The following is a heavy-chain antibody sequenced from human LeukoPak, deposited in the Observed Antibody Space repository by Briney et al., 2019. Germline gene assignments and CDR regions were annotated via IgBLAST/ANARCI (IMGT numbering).Heavy chain of an antibody. V-gene: IGHV3-33*01. J-gene: IGHJ4*02. CDR2: IWYDGSNK. Sequence: GRSLRLSCAASGLTFSSYGMHWVRQPPGKGLEWVAVIWYDGSNKYYADSVKGRFTISRDNSKNTLYLQMNSLRAEDTAVYYCARDASYNWNYAGADYWGQGTLVTVSS. CDR1: GLTFSSYG. D-gene: IGHD1-7*01. CDR3: ARDASYNWNYAGADY.